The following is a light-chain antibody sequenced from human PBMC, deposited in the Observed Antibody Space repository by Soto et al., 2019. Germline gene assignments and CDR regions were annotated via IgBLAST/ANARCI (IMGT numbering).Light chain of an antibody. J-gene: IGLJ1*01. CDR3: RSYTARGTRV. CDR1: SIEVGAYNY. CDR2: EVG. Sequence: QSALTQFASVSGSPGQSITISCTGTSIEVGAYNYDSWYQHHSDKAPNLLIHEVGNRPSGVSFRCSGAKSGNTASLTISGLQDEDEADYYCRSYTARGTRVFGPGTKLTVL. V-gene: IGLV2-14*01.